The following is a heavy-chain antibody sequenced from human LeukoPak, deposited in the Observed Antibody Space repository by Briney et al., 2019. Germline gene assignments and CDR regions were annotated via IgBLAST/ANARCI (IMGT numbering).Heavy chain of an antibody. J-gene: IGHJ3*02. CDR1: GGTFSSYA. V-gene: IGHV1-69*04. D-gene: IGHD6-19*01. CDR2: ITPILGIA. Sequence: SVKVSCKASGGTFSSYAISWVRQAPGQGLEWMGRITPILGIANYAQKFQGRVTITADKSTSTAYMELSSLRSEDTAVYYCARDGFSSSGWSLDAFDIWGQGTMVTVSS. CDR3: ARDGFSSSGWSLDAFDI.